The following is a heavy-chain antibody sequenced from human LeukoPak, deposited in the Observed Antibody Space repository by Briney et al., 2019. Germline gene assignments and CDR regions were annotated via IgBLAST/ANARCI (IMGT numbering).Heavy chain of an antibody. Sequence: SETLSLTCTVSGGSISSGGYYWSWIRQHPGKGLEWIGYIYYSGSTYYNPSLKSRVTISVDTSKNQFSLKLSSVTAADTAVYYCARAALGGGYYLFDYWGQGTLVTVSS. CDR1: GGSISSGGYY. J-gene: IGHJ4*02. CDR3: ARAALGGGYYLFDY. V-gene: IGHV4-31*03. CDR2: IYYSGST. D-gene: IGHD3-22*01.